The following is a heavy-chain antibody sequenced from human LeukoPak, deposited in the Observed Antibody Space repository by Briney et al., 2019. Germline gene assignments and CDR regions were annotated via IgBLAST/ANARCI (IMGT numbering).Heavy chain of an antibody. CDR1: GGSFSGYY. CDR3: ARGTSDSSGYYYGAFDI. J-gene: IGHJ3*02. Sequence: SETLSLTCAVYGGSFSGYYWSWIRQPPGKGLEWIGSIYYSGNTYYNASLKSRVTISVDTSKNQFSLKLSSVTAADTAVYYCARGTSDSSGYYYGAFDIWGQGTMVTVSS. V-gene: IGHV4-34*01. D-gene: IGHD3-22*01. CDR2: IYYSGNT.